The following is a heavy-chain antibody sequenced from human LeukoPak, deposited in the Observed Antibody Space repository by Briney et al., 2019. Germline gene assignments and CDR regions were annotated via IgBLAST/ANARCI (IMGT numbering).Heavy chain of an antibody. Sequence: PSGTLSLTCTVSGGSMSSYYWSWIRQPPGKGLEWIGYITYSGSTNYNPSLKSRVTISVDTSKNQFSLKLNSGTAADTAVYYCARQGSGYAYGSYSFDSWGQGTLVTVSS. CDR3: ARQGSGYAYGSYSFDS. CDR1: GGSMSSYY. CDR2: ITYSGST. J-gene: IGHJ4*02. D-gene: IGHD5-18*01. V-gene: IGHV4-59*08.